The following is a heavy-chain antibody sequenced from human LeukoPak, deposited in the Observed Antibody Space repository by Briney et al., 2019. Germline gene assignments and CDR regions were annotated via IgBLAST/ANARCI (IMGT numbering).Heavy chain of an antibody. CDR3: AKSRNALRGDYYMDV. J-gene: IGHJ6*03. D-gene: IGHD5-12*01. V-gene: IGHV3-48*03. CDR1: GFTFSNYE. Sequence: GGSLRLSCAASGFTFSNYEMNWVRQAPGKGLEWVSYISSAGTTIYNADSVKGRFTISRDNAKNSLYLQMNSLRAEDTAVYYCAKSRNALRGDYYMDVWGKGTTVTVSS. CDR2: ISSAGTTI.